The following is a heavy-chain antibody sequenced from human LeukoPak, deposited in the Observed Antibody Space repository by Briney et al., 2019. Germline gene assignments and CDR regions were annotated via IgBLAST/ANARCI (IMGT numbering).Heavy chain of an antibody. CDR1: GFTFSSYS. J-gene: IGHJ4*02. CDR3: ASFKPGDSSGYFGWDY. D-gene: IGHD3-22*01. CDR2: ISSSSSYI. Sequence: PGGSLRLSCAASGFTFSSYSMNWVRQAPGKGLEWVSSISSSSSYIYYADSVKGRFTISRDNAKNSLYLQMNSLRAEDTAVYYCASFKPGDSSGYFGWDYWGQGTLVTVSS. V-gene: IGHV3-21*01.